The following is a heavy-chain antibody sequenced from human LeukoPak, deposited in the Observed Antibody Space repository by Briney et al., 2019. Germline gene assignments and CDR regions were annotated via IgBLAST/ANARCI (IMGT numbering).Heavy chain of an antibody. V-gene: IGHV4-30-2*01. CDR2: IYHSGST. D-gene: IGHD4-23*01. CDR3: ARGTDDYGGNLFDY. CDR1: GGSISSGGYY. J-gene: IGHJ4*02. Sequence: PSETLSLTCTVSGGSISSGGYYWSWIRQPPGKGLEWIGYIYHSGSTYYNPSLKSRVTISVDRSKNQFSLKLSSVTAADTAVYYCARGTDDYGGNLFDYWGQGTLVTVSS.